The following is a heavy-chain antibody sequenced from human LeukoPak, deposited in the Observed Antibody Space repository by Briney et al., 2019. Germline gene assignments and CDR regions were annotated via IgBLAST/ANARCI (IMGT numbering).Heavy chain of an antibody. CDR1: GYTFTSYD. CDR3: ARANIVVVPAAMGGVYYYYYYMDV. Sequence: ASVKVSCKASGYTFTSYDINWVRQATGQGLEWMGWMNPNSGNTGYAQKFQGRVTMTRDTSISTAYMELSRLRSDDTAVYYCARANIVVVPAAMGGVYYYYYYMDVWGKGTTVTISS. V-gene: IGHV1-8*02. CDR2: MNPNSGNT. J-gene: IGHJ6*03. D-gene: IGHD2-2*01.